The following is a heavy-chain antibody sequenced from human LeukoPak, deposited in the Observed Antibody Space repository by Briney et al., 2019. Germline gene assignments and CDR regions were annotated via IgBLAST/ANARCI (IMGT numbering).Heavy chain of an antibody. Sequence: GGSLRLSCAASGFTFSSYGMHWVRQAPGKGLEWVAVISYDGSNKYYADSVKGRFTISRDNSKNTLYLQMNSLRAEDTAVYYCAKDFYGDYGLYYYYYGMDVWGQGTTVTVSS. CDR1: GFTFSSYG. D-gene: IGHD4-17*01. J-gene: IGHJ6*02. V-gene: IGHV3-30*18. CDR2: ISYDGSNK. CDR3: AKDFYGDYGLYYYYYGMDV.